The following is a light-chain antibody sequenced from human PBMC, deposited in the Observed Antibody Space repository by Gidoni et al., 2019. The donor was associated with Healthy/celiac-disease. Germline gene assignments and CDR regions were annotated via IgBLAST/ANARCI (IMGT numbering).Light chain of an antibody. CDR3: QARMYT. J-gene: IGKJ2*01. CDR2: GAS. V-gene: IGKV3-15*01. Sequence: DIVMTQSPATLSVSPGERATLSCRASQSVSSNLAWYQQKPGQAPRLLIYGASTRATGIPARFSGSGSGTEFTLTISSLQSEDFAVYYCQARMYTFGQGTKLEIK. CDR1: QSVSSN.